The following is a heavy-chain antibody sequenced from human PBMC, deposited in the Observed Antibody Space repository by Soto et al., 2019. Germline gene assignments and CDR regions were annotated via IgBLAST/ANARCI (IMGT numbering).Heavy chain of an antibody. Sequence: ASVKVSFKASGYTFTSYAMHWVRQAPGQRLEWMGWTNAGNGNTKYSQKFQGRVTITRDTSASTAYMELSSLRSEDTAVYYCARGGYSSGWYDYYYYGMDVWGQGTTVTVSS. CDR2: TNAGNGNT. V-gene: IGHV1-3*01. CDR1: GYTFTSYA. J-gene: IGHJ6*02. CDR3: ARGGYSSGWYDYYYYGMDV. D-gene: IGHD6-19*01.